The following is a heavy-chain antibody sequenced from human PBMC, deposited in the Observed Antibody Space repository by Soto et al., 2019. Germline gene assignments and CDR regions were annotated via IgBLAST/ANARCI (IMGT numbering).Heavy chain of an antibody. Sequence: PSETLSLTCAVYGGSFSGYYWSWIRQPPGKGLEWIGEINHSGSTNYNPSLKSRVTISVDTSKNQFSLKLSSVTAADTAVYYCARSRLLYRYPLLYRYYYGMDVWGQGTTVTVSS. D-gene: IGHD2-2*02. J-gene: IGHJ6*02. V-gene: IGHV4-34*01. CDR2: INHSGST. CDR3: ARSRLLYRYPLLYRYYYGMDV. CDR1: GGSFSGYY.